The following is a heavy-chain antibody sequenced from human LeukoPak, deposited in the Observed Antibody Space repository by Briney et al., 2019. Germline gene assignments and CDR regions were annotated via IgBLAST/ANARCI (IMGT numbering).Heavy chain of an antibody. CDR1: GGSISSYY. J-gene: IGHJ6*03. Sequence: SETLSLTCTVSGGSISSYYWSWIRQPPGKGLEWIGYIYYSGSTNYNPSLKSRVTISVDTSKNQFSLKLSSVTAADTAVYYCARAVRTMVRGVIIIRDYYYYMDVWGKGTTVTVSS. D-gene: IGHD3-10*01. V-gene: IGHV4-59*01. CDR2: IYYSGST. CDR3: ARAVRTMVRGVIIIRDYYYYMDV.